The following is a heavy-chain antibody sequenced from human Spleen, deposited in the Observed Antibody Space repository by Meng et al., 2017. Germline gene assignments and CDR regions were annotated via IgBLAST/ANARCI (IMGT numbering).Heavy chain of an antibody. Sequence: QVQLQQWGPGLLKPSEPLSLTCAFYGGTFSGYYWGWIRQPPGKGLEWIGEINHGGSTNYISSLKSRVTMSVDTAKSRFSLSLRSVTVADTAMYFCARGQGGLDAIDIWGQGTMVTVSS. CDR1: GGTFSGYY. CDR2: INHGGST. V-gene: IGHV4-34*01. CDR3: ARGQGGLDAIDI. J-gene: IGHJ3*02. D-gene: IGHD3-16*01.